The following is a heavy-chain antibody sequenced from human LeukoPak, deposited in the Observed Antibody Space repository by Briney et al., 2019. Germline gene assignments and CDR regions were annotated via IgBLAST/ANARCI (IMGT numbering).Heavy chain of an antibody. CDR2: ISFHGRDK. V-gene: IGHV3-30*04. CDR3: ARLVTALPATYLDY. J-gene: IGHJ4*02. Sequence: PGGSLRLSCAASGFTFTNYAMVWVRQAPGKGLEWVAIISFHGRDKYYADSVKGRFTISRDNSKNTLYLQMNSLRGEDTAVYYCARLVTALPATYLDYWGQGSLVTVSS. CDR1: GFTFTNYA. D-gene: IGHD2-21*02.